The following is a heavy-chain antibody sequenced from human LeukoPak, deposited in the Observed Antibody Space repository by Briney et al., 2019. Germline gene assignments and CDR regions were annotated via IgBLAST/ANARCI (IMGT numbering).Heavy chain of an antibody. Sequence: GGSLRLSCVASGFSFSDYYMNWFRQAPGKGLAWVSFISSSGHNILYTDSVKGRFTISRDNAKKTVFLQMNSLRAEDTAVYYCARDLFSFYYDSSGYCDYWGQGTRVTV. V-gene: IGHV3-11*01. D-gene: IGHD3-22*01. CDR2: ISSSGHNI. CDR1: GFSFSDYY. CDR3: ARDLFSFYYDSSGYCDY. J-gene: IGHJ4*02.